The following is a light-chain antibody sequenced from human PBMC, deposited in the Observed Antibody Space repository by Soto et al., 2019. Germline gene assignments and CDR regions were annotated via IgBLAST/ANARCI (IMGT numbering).Light chain of an antibody. CDR2: EVS. Sequence: QSALTQPASVSGSPGQSITISCTGTSSDVGGYNYVSWYQQHPGKAPKLMIYEVSNRPSGVSNRFSGSKSGNTASLTISGLQAEDEADYYCSLYTSSSTYVFGTGTQLTVL. J-gene: IGLJ1*01. CDR1: SSDVGGYNY. V-gene: IGLV2-14*01. CDR3: SLYTSSSTYV.